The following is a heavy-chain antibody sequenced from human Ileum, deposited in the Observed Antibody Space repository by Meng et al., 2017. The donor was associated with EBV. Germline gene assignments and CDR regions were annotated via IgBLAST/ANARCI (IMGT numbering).Heavy chain of an antibody. CDR1: GGSILSYD. CDR2: IYYSGST. V-gene: IGHV4-59*08. CDR3: ARGGWSLDY. J-gene: IGHJ4*02. Sequence: QVQLQGPGPGLVKPFETLSLTGTVPGGSILSYDRSWIRQPPGKGLEWIGYIYYSGSTNYNPSLKSRVTISVDTSKNQFSLNLSSVTAADTAVYYCARGGWSLDYWGQGTLVTVSS. D-gene: IGHD2-15*01.